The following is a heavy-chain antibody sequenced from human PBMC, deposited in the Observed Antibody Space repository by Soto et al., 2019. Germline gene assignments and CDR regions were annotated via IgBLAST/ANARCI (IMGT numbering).Heavy chain of an antibody. CDR3: AKEAAGTLNWFDP. J-gene: IGHJ5*02. CDR2: IYYSGST. Sequence: PSETLSLTCTVSGGSISSYYWSWIRQPPGKGLEWIGYIYYSGSTNYNPSLKSRATISVDTSKNQFSLKLSSVTAADTAVYYCAKEAAGTLNWFDPWGQGTLVTVSS. D-gene: IGHD6-13*01. CDR1: GGSISSYY. V-gene: IGHV4-59*01.